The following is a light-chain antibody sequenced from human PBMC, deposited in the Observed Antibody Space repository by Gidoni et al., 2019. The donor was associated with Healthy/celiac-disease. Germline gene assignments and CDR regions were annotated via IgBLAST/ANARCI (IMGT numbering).Light chain of an antibody. Sequence: EIVLTQSPVTLSLSPGERATHSGRASQSVSSSYLAWYQQKPGQAPRLLIYGASSRATGIPDRFSGSGSGTDFTLTISRLEPEDFAVYYCQQYGSSPLTFGGGTKVEIK. CDR1: QSVSSSY. CDR2: GAS. CDR3: QQYGSSPLT. V-gene: IGKV3-20*01. J-gene: IGKJ4*01.